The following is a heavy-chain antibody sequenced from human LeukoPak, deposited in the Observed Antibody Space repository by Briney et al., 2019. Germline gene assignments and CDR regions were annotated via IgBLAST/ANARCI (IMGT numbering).Heavy chain of an antibody. CDR2: IYHSGST. V-gene: IGHV4-4*02. J-gene: IGHJ5*02. D-gene: IGHD6-19*01. Sequence: PSGTLSLTCAVSGGSISSSNWWSWVRQPPGKGLEWIGEIYHSGSTNYNPSLKSRVTISVDKSKNQFSLKLSSVTAADTAVYYCARDREITVAGRGYNWFDPWGQGTLVTVSS. CDR1: GGSISSSNW. CDR3: ARDREITVAGRGYNWFDP.